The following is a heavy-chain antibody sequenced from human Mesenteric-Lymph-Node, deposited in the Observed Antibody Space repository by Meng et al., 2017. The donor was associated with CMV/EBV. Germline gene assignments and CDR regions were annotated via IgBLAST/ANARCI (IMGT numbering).Heavy chain of an antibody. CDR2: IHYDGSSQ. Sequence: SCKASRYTFTGYYMHWVRQAPGKGLEWVAFIHYDGSSQSYVDSVKGRFTISRDNFKNTLYLQMNSLRAEDTAVYYCAKDPFPVASQHHYYYGMDVWGQGTTVTVSS. V-gene: IGHV3-30*02. J-gene: IGHJ6*02. D-gene: IGHD6-13*01. CDR1: RYTFTGYY. CDR3: AKDPFPVASQHHYYYGMDV.